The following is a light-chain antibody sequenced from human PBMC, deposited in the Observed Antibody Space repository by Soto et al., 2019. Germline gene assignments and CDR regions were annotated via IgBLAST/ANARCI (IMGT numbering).Light chain of an antibody. CDR2: GTS. CDR3: QQYVGLPIT. J-gene: IGKJ5*01. CDR1: QSVPRSY. V-gene: IGKV3-20*01. Sequence: EIVLTQSPGTLSLSPGERATLSCRASQSVPRSYLAWYQQKPGQAPRLLIYGTSSRATGIPDRFSGSGSGTDFTLTISRVAPEDFAVYYCQQYVGLPITFGQGTRLEIK.